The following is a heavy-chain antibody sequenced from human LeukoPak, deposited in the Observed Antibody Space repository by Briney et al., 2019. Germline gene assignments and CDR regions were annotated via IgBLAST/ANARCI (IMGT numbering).Heavy chain of an antibody. CDR3: ARVRCSSTSCYLGY. V-gene: IGHV1-69*13. CDR1: GGTFSSYA. J-gene: IGHJ4*02. D-gene: IGHD2-2*01. CDR2: IIPIFGTA. Sequence: GASVKVSCKASGGTFSSYAISWVRQAPGQGLEWMRGIIPIFGTANYAQEFQGRVTITADESTSTAYMELSSLRSEDTAVYYCARVRCSSTSCYLGYWGQGTLVTVSS.